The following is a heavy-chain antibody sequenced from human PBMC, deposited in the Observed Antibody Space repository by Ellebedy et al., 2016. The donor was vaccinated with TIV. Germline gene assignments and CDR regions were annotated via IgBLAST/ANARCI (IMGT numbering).Heavy chain of an antibody. CDR2: IIPIFGTA. D-gene: IGHD1-1*01. V-gene: IGHV1-69*13. CDR1: GGTFSSYA. CDR3: ARESYNWNDPLWSRPGTFDY. Sequence: ASVKVSCKASGGTFSSYAISWVRQAPGQGLEWMGGIIPIFGTANYAQKFQGRVTITADESTSTAYMELSSLRSEETAVYYCARESYNWNDPLWSRPGTFDYWGQGTLVTVSS. J-gene: IGHJ4*02.